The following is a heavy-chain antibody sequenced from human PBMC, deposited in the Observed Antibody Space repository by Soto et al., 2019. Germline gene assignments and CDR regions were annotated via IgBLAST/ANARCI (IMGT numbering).Heavy chain of an antibody. J-gene: IGHJ3*02. CDR2: IIPTFGTA. CDR1: GGTFSSYA. CDR3: ARVGADRGAFTFDI. D-gene: IGHD3-10*01. Sequence: GASVKVSCKASGGTFSSYAISWVRQAPGQGLEWMGGIIPTFGTANYAQKFQGRVTITADESTSTAYMELSSLRSEDTAVYYCARVGADRGAFTFDIWGQGTMVTVSS. V-gene: IGHV1-69*13.